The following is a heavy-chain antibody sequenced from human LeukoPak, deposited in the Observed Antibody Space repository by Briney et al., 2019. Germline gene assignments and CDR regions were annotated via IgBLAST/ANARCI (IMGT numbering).Heavy chain of an antibody. CDR1: GYTFTSYA. J-gene: IGHJ4*02. CDR3: ARGYFDYGGTSKRLDY. V-gene: IGHV7-4-1*02. D-gene: IGHD4-23*01. Sequence: ASVKVSCKASGYTFTSYAMNWVRQAPGQGLEWMGWINTNTGNPTYDQGFTGRFVFSLDTSVSTAYLQISSLKAEDTAVYYCARGYFDYGGTSKRLDYWGQGTLVTVSS. CDR2: INTNTGNP.